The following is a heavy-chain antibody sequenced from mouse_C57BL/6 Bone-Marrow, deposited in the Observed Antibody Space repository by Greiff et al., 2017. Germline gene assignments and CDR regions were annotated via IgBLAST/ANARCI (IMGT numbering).Heavy chain of an antibody. Sequence: QVQLQQPGAELVKPGASVKLSCKASGYTFTSYWMQWVKQRPGQGLEWIGEIDPSDSYTNYNQKFKGKATLTVDTSSSTAYMQLSSLTSEDSAVYYCALYYYGSSYGAMDYWGQGTSVTVSS. V-gene: IGHV1-50*01. CDR3: ALYYYGSSYGAMDY. J-gene: IGHJ4*01. CDR1: GYTFTSYW. D-gene: IGHD1-1*01. CDR2: IDPSDSYT.